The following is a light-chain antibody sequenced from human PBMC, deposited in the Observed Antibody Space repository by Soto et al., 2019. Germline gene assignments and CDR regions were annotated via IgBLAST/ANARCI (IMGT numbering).Light chain of an antibody. V-gene: IGKV1-13*02. CDR3: QQFNSYPLT. CDR1: QGITSS. Sequence: AIQLTQSPSSLSASVGDRVTITCRASQGITSSFAWYQQKPGKAPQVLIYDASTLESGVPSRFSGSGSGTDFTLTISSMQPEDFATYFCQQFNSYPLTFGGGTKVEIK. CDR2: DAS. J-gene: IGKJ4*01.